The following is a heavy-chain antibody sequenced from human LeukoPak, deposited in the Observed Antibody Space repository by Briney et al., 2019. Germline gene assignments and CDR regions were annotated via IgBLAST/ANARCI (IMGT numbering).Heavy chain of an antibody. J-gene: IGHJ4*02. Sequence: GASVKISCKTSGYTFTTYYMLWVRHAPRQGLEWWAIINPIGVSTSDPHKFQGRDTTTTDTSTSSVYMELSSLSSEDTAVYYCARDSRPSYDSSSGYYYPGDYWGQGTLVTVSS. D-gene: IGHD3-22*01. V-gene: IGHV1-46*01. CDR3: ARDSRPSYDSSSGYYYPGDY. CDR2: INPIGVST. CDR1: GYTFTTYY.